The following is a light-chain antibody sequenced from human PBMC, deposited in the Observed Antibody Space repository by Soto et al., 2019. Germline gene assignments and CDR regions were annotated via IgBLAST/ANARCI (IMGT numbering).Light chain of an antibody. CDR2: DAS. Sequence: EIVLTQSPATLSLSPGERATLSCRASQSVSSYLAWYQQKPGQAPRLLIYDASNRATGIPARFSGSGSGTDITLTISSLEPEDFAVYYCQQRSNWPGMYTFGQGTKLEIK. V-gene: IGKV3-11*01. J-gene: IGKJ2*01. CDR3: QQRSNWPGMYT. CDR1: QSVSSY.